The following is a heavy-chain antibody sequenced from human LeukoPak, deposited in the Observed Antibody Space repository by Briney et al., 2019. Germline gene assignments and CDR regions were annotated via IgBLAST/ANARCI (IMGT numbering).Heavy chain of an antibody. Sequence: GGSLRLSCAASGFTFSDYYMSWIRQAPRQGQEWVSYISISGSTIYYADSVKGRFTISRDNAKISLYVQMNSLRAEGSVVYYCARQYSYVYLYFFDYWGQGILVSVSS. V-gene: IGHV3-11*01. CDR2: ISISGSTI. CDR1: GFTFSDYY. CDR3: ARQYSYVYLYFFDY. J-gene: IGHJ4*02. D-gene: IGHD5-18*01.